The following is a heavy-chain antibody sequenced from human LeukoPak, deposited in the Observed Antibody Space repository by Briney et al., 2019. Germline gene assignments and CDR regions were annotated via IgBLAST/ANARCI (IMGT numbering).Heavy chain of an antibody. D-gene: IGHD1-26*01. Sequence: GGSLRLSYAASGFTFSGFAMSWVRRTPGKGLEWVSGISGSGDNTLYADSVKGRFTISRDNSKNTLYLEMSSLRAEDTAIYYCAKMKGHPLPKYYMDVWGQGTTVTVSS. CDR2: ISGSGDNT. J-gene: IGHJ6*01. CDR3: AKMKGHPLPKYYMDV. CDR1: GFTFSGFA. V-gene: IGHV3-23*01.